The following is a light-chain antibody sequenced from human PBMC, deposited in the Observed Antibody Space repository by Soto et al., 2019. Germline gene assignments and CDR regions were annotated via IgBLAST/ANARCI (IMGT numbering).Light chain of an antibody. CDR3: QQYNSYST. CDR2: DAS. Sequence: IQMTQSPSTLSGSVGDRVTITCRASQSISSWLAWYQQKPGKAPKLLIYDASSLESGVPSRFSGNGSGTEFTLTISSLQPDDFATYYCQQYNSYSTFGQGTKVDIK. V-gene: IGKV1-5*01. J-gene: IGKJ1*01. CDR1: QSISSW.